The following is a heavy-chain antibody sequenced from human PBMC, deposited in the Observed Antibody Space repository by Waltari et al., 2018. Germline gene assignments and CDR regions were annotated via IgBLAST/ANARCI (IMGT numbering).Heavy chain of an antibody. Sequence: QLQLQESGPALVRPSETLSPSCTVAGGSVSRPASSWSWVRQSPGKGLEWIETIYYSGSTSYNPSLKSRVTISIDTSKNQLSLELTSVTAADTAIYYCASHLWYRDLSRVAFDFWGQGTLVAVSS. D-gene: IGHD3-10*01. V-gene: IGHV4-39*07. CDR1: GGSVSRPASS. J-gene: IGHJ4*02. CDR3: ASHLWYRDLSRVAFDF. CDR2: IYYSGST.